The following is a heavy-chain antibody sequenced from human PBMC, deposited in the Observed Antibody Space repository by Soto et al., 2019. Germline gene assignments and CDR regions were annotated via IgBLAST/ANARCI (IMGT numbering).Heavy chain of an antibody. D-gene: IGHD2-15*01. V-gene: IGHV4-34*01. J-gene: IGHJ3*02. CDR1: GGSFSGYY. CDR2: INHSGST. Sequence: SETLSLTCAVYGGSFSGYYWSWIRQPPGEGLEWIGEINHSGSTNYNPSLKSRVTISVDTSKNQFSLKLSSVTAADTAVYYCARGYCSGGSCYSRFSFDAFDIWGQGTMVTVSS. CDR3: ARGYCSGGSCYSRFSFDAFDI.